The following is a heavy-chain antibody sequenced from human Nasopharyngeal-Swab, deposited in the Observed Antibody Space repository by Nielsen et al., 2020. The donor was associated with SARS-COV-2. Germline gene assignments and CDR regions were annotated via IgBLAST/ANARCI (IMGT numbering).Heavy chain of an antibody. Sequence: RQAPGKGLEWIGEINHSGSTNYNPSLKSQVTISVDTSKNQFSLKLSSVTAADTAVYYCARGAGVITYYYYYYYMDVWGKGTTVTVSS. CDR3: ARGAGVITYYYYYYYMDV. V-gene: IGHV4-34*01. D-gene: IGHD3-10*01. CDR2: INHSGST. J-gene: IGHJ6*03.